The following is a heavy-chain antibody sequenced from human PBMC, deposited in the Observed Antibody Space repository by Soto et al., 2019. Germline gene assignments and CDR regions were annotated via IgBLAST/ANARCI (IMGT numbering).Heavy chain of an antibody. V-gene: IGHV4-30-4*01. CDR1: GGSISSGDYY. CDR3: ARGLGIDLDY. CDR2: IYYSGST. Sequence: QVQLQESGPGLVKPSQTLSLTCTVSGGSISSGDYYWSWIRQPPGKGLEWIGYIYYSGSTYYNPSLQSQVTKSVHTSNNQFSLKLSSVTAADTAVYYCARGLGIDLDYWGQGTLVTVSS. J-gene: IGHJ4*02. D-gene: IGHD7-27*01.